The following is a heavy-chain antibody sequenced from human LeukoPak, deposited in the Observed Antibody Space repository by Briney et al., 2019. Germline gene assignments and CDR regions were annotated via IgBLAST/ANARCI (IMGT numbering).Heavy chain of an antibody. CDR1: GFTFSSYA. V-gene: IGHV3-23*01. CDR3: AKDALDYDFWSGLDYFDY. D-gene: IGHD3-3*01. Sequence: GGSLRLSCAASGFTFSSYAMSWVRQAPGKGLEWVSAISGSGGSTYYADSVKGRFTISRDSSKNTLYLQMNSLRAEDTAVYYCAKDALDYDFWSGLDYFDYWGQGTLVTVSS. J-gene: IGHJ4*02. CDR2: ISGSGGST.